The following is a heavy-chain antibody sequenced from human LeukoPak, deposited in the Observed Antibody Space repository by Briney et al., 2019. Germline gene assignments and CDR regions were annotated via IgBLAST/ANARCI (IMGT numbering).Heavy chain of an antibody. CDR3: ARDSGRYGYYMDV. CDR1: GFTFSSHR. J-gene: IGHJ6*04. V-gene: IGHV3-48*01. D-gene: IGHD1-26*01. CDR2: ISGSSDDI. Sequence: GSLRLSCAASGFTFSSHRMNWVRQAPGKGPEWVADISGSSDDIHYADSLTGRFTISRDNAKNSVYLQMNSLRVEDTAVYYCARDSGRYGYYMDVWGKGTTVTVSS.